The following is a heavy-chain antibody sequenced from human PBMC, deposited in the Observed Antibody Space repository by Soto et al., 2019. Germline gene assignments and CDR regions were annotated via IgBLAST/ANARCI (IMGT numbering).Heavy chain of an antibody. V-gene: IGHV3-48*02. D-gene: IGHD6-13*01. Sequence: PGGSLRLSCAASGFTFSSYSMNWVRQAPGKGLEWVSYISSSSSTIYYADSVKGRFTISRDNAENSLYLQMNSLRDEDTAVYYCARELGYSSSWYFDYWGQGTLVTVSS. J-gene: IGHJ4*02. CDR1: GFTFSSYS. CDR2: ISSSSSTI. CDR3: ARELGYSSSWYFDY.